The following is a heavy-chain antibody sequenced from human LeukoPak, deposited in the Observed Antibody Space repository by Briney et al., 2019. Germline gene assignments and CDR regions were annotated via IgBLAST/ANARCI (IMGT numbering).Heavy chain of an antibody. CDR2: ISYDGSNK. Sequence: PGGSLRLSCAASGFTFSSYGMHWVRQAPGKGLEWVAVISYDGSNKYYADSVKGRFTISRDNSKNTLYLQMNSLRAEDTAVYYCARARSLYNWNYKGWFDPWGQGTLVTVSS. D-gene: IGHD1-7*01. CDR1: GFTFSSYG. J-gene: IGHJ5*02. V-gene: IGHV3-30*03. CDR3: ARARSLYNWNYKGWFDP.